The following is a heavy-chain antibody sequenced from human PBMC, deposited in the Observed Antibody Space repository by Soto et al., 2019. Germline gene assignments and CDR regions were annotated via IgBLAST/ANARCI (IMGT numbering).Heavy chain of an antibody. D-gene: IGHD3-16*01. CDR2: VSDDNGNT. CDR3: ARDGGPTKYYYYGMDV. Sequence: ASVKVSCKASGYTFTAYGISWVRQAPGRGLEWMGGVSDDNGNTNYAQKLQGRVTMTTDTSTSTAYMELRSLRSDDTAVYYCARDGGPTKYYYYGMDVWGQGTTVTVSS. V-gene: IGHV1-18*01. J-gene: IGHJ6*02. CDR1: GYTFTAYG.